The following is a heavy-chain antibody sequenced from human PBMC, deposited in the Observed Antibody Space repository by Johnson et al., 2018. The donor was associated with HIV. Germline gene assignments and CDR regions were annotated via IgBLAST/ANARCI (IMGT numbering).Heavy chain of an antibody. CDR3: VFFYASFDI. Sequence: QVHLVESGGGVVQPGRSLRLSCAASGFTFSSYGMHWVRQAPGKGLEWVAVISYDGSNKYYADSVKGRFTISRDNSKNTLYLQMNSLRAEDTAVYYCVFFYASFDIWGQGTMVTVSS. D-gene: IGHD2/OR15-2a*01. V-gene: IGHV3-30*03. CDR2: ISYDGSNK. CDR1: GFTFSSYG. J-gene: IGHJ3*02.